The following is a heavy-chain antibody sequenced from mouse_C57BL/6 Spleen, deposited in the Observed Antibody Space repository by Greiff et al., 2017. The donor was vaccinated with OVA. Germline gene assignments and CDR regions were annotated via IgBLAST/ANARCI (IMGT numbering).Heavy chain of an antibody. D-gene: IGHD1-1*01. J-gene: IGHJ2*01. CDR3: ARSGYYGSSYGD. V-gene: IGHV5-9*01. CDR2: ISGGGGNT. CDR1: GFTFSSYT. Sequence: DVMLVESGGGLVKPGGSLKLSCAASGFTFSSYTMSWVRQTPEKRLEWVATISGGGGNTYYPDSVKGRFTISRDNAKNTLYLQMSSLRSEDTALYYCARSGYYGSSYGDWGQGTTLTVSS.